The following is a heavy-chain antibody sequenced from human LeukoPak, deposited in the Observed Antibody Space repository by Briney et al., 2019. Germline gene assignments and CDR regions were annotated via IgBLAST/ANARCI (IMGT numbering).Heavy chain of an antibody. J-gene: IGHJ3*01. CDR2: IIPIFGTA. Sequence: SVKVSCKASGGTFSSYAISWVRQAPGQGLEWMGRIIPIFGTANYAQKFQGRVTITTDESTGTAYMELSSLRSEDTAVYYCARGVSWAFDLWGQGTMVTVSS. CDR1: GGTFSSYA. CDR3: ARGVSWAFDL. V-gene: IGHV1-69*05.